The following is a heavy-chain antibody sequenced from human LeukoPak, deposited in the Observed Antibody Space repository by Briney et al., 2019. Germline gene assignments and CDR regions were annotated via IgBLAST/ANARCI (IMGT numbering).Heavy chain of an antibody. CDR1: GFTFSSNY. Sequence: VGSLRLSCAASGFTFSSNYMSWVRQAPGKGLEWGSVIYSGDGTYYSDSLKGRFTISRDNSKNTLYLHMNSLSAADTPVYYRPQDIFQTPNYPDDWGQGTLVTVSS. D-gene: IGHD2-21*01. V-gene: IGHV3-66*01. J-gene: IGHJ4*02. CDR2: IYSGDGT. CDR3: PQDIFQTPNYPDD.